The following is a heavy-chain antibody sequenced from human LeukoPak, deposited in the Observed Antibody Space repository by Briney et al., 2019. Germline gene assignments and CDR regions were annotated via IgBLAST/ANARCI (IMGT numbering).Heavy chain of an antibody. J-gene: IGHJ3*02. CDR1: GGSISSSNW. V-gene: IGHV4-4*02. CDR3: ARLDCSGGSCYSTYTLPSGFDI. Sequence: SGTLSLTCAVSGGSISSSNWWSWVRQPPGRGLEWIGYIYYSGSTNYNPSLKSRVTISVDTSKNQFSLKLSSVTAADTAVYYCARLDCSGGSCYSTYTLPSGFDIWGQGTMVTVSS. D-gene: IGHD2-15*01. CDR2: IYYSGST.